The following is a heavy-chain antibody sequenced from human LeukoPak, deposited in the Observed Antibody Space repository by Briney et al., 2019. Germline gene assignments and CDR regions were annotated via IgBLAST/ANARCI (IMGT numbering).Heavy chain of an antibody. Sequence: ASVKVSCKASGYTFTSYDINWVRQATGQGVEWMGWMNPNSGNTGYAQKFQGRVTMTRNTSISTAYMELSSLRSEDTAVYYCARGGYSGYDYLLPLVFHYYYAMDVWGQGTTVTVSS. V-gene: IGHV1-8*01. CDR3: ARGGYSGYDYLLPLVFHYYYAMDV. D-gene: IGHD5-12*01. CDR2: MNPNSGNT. CDR1: GYTFTSYD. J-gene: IGHJ6*02.